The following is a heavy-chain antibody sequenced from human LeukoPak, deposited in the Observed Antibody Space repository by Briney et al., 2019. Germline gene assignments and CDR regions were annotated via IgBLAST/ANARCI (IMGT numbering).Heavy chain of an antibody. CDR2: IIPMSGTR. CDR3: ARDAGTLYYDSGSYYNVAGGGMDV. Sequence: GASVKVSCKTSGGSFINYGISWVRQAPGQGLEWMGGIIPMSGTRNYAQKFQGRVAISADVSTSTSYMELSSLRSEDTAMYYCARDAGTLYYDSGSYYNVAGGGMDVWGKGTTVTVSS. D-gene: IGHD3-10*01. J-gene: IGHJ6*04. CDR1: GGSFINYG. V-gene: IGHV1-69*01.